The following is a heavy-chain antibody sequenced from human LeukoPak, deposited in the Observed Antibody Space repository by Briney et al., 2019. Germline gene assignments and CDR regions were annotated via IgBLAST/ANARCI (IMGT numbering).Heavy chain of an antibody. Sequence: SETLSLTCTVSGASMSSGDPYWSWIRQPPGKGLEWIGHIHYRGNSYYNPSLKSRVSISVDSSKNQFSLEMNSVTAADTALYYCARDHYYGTGRAFDYWGQGTLVPVSS. CDR1: GASMSSGDPY. V-gene: IGHV4-30-4*01. CDR3: ARDHYYGTGRAFDY. CDR2: IHYRGNS. D-gene: IGHD3-10*01. J-gene: IGHJ4*02.